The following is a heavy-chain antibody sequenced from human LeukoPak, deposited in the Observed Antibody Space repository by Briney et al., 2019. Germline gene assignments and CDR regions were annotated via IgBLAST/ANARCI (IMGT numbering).Heavy chain of an antibody. CDR3: TRDHSWNEYDY. V-gene: IGHV1-2*02. D-gene: IGHD1-1*01. Sequence: GASVKVSCKTSGYIFIDYYLHWVRQAPGQGPEWLGWIFPYNGDTNYAEKFQGRVTMTSDTSSKTVYMEMRSLRSDDTAVYYCTRDHSWNEYDYWGLGTLVTVSS. J-gene: IGHJ4*02. CDR1: GYIFIDYY. CDR2: IFPYNGDT.